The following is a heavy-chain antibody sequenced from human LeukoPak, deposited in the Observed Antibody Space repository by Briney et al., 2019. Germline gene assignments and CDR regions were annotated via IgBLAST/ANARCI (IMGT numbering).Heavy chain of an antibody. CDR3: AKDLKSSGWDFDY. J-gene: IGHJ4*02. CDR1: GFTFNTYA. D-gene: IGHD6-19*01. V-gene: IGHV3-23*01. Sequence: GGSLRLSCAASGFTFNTYAMSWVRRAPGKGPEWVSAIGTAGDNTYYADSVKGRFTISRDNSKSTLYLQMDSLRAEDTAVYYCAKDLKSSGWDFDYWGQGTLVTVSS. CDR2: IGTAGDNT.